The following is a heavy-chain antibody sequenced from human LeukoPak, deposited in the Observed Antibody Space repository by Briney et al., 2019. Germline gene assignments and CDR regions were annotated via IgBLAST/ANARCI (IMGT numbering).Heavy chain of an antibody. CDR3: ARSAPGYSSSWSHGHDAFDI. D-gene: IGHD6-13*01. CDR1: GGTFSSYA. J-gene: IGHJ3*02. Sequence: ASVKVSCKASGGTFSSYAISWVRQAPGQGLEWMGGIIPIFGTANYAQKFQGRVTITADESTSTAYMELSSLRSEDTAVYYCARSAPGYSSSWSHGHDAFDIWGQGTMVTVSS. V-gene: IGHV1-69*01. CDR2: IIPIFGTA.